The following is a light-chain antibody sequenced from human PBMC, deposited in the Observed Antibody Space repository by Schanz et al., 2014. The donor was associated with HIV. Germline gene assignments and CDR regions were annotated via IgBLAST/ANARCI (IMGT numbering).Light chain of an antibody. CDR1: SSDVGGYNY. V-gene: IGLV2-8*01. J-gene: IGLJ2*01. Sequence: QSALTQPPSASGSPGQSVTISCTGTSSDVGGYNYVSWYQQHPGKAPKLMIYEVTKRPSAVPDRFSGSKSGNTASLTVSGLQAEDEADYYCSSYGGNYNLLFGGGTKLTVL. CDR3: SSYGGNYNLL. CDR2: EVT.